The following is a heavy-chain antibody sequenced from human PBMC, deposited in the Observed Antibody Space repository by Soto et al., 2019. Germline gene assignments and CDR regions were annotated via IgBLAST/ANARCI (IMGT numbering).Heavy chain of an antibody. J-gene: IGHJ6*02. CDR3: ARDRGAHYYYYGMDV. CDR2: IYYSGST. D-gene: IGHD3-10*01. CDR1: GGSISSGDYY. Sequence: SETLSLTCTVSGGSISSGDYYWRWIRQPPGKGLEWIGYIYYSGSTYYNPSLKSRVTISVDTSKNQFSLKLSSVTAADTAVYYCARDRGAHYYYYGMDVWGQGTTVTVSS. V-gene: IGHV4-30-4*01.